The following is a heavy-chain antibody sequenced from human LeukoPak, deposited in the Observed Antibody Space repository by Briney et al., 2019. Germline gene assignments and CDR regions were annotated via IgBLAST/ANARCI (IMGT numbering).Heavy chain of an antibody. Sequence: SQTLSLTCTVSGGSISSGGYYWSWIRQHPGKGLEWSGYIYYSGSTNYNPSLKSRVTISVDTSKNQFSLKLSSVTAADTAVYYCARATVTTYYYYYMDVWGKGTTVTVSS. J-gene: IGHJ6*03. CDR3: ARATVTTYYYYYMDV. CDR2: IYYSGST. D-gene: IGHD4-11*01. CDR1: GGSISSGGYY. V-gene: IGHV4-31*03.